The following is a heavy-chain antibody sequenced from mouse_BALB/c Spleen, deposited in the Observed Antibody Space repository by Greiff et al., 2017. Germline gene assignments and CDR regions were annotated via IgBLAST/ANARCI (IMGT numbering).Heavy chain of an antibody. D-gene: IGHD2-4*01. CDR2: IWAGGST. J-gene: IGHJ4*01. CDR3: ARDPFYEYDGTYAMDY. Sequence: VKVVESGPGLVAPSQSLSITCTVSGFSLTSYGVHWVRQPPGKGLEWLGVIWAGGSTNYNSALMSRLSISKDNSKSQVFLKMNSLQTDDTAMYYCARDPFYEYDGTYAMDYWGQGTSVTVSS. CDR1: GFSLTSYG. V-gene: IGHV2-9*02.